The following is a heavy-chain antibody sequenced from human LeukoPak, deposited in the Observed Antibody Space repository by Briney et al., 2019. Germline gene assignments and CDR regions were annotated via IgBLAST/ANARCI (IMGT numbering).Heavy chain of an antibody. D-gene: IGHD3-10*01. CDR3: ARSGSGNAYYYYYYMDV. Sequence: GSLRLSCAASGFTFSGYSMNWVRQAPGKGLEWVSYISSSSSTIYYADSVKGRFTISRDNAKNSLYLQMNSLRAEDTAVYYCARSGSGNAYYYYYYMDVWGKGTTVTVSS. V-gene: IGHV3-48*01. CDR2: ISSSSSTI. J-gene: IGHJ6*03. CDR1: GFTFSGYS.